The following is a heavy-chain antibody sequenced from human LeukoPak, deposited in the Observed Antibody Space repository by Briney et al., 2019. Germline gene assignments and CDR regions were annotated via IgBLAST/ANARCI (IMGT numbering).Heavy chain of an antibody. D-gene: IGHD3-22*01. V-gene: IGHV4-59*01. CDR1: GGSISNYY. CDR3: AREVPPPAFYYDSSGYYFDY. J-gene: IGHJ4*02. Sequence: SSETLSLTCTVSGGSISNYYLSWIRQPPGKGLEWIGYIYYSGSTNYNPSLKSRVTISVDTSKNQFSLKLSSVTAADTAVYYCAREVPPPAFYYDSSGYYFDYWGQGTLVTVSS. CDR2: IYYSGST.